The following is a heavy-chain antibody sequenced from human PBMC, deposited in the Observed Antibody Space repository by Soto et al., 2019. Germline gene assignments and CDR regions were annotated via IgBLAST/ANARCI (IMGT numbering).Heavy chain of an antibody. CDR3: ARVAVAGTKGYFDY. D-gene: IGHD6-19*01. CDR2: IYHSGST. CDR1: GGSISSGGYS. Sequence: QLQLQESGSGLVKPSQTLSLTCAVSGGSISSGGYSWSWIRQPPGKGLEWIGYIYHSGSTYYNPSLKSRVTISVDRSKNQFSLKRSSVTAADTAVYYCARVAVAGTKGYFDYWGQGTLVTVSS. V-gene: IGHV4-30-2*01. J-gene: IGHJ4*02.